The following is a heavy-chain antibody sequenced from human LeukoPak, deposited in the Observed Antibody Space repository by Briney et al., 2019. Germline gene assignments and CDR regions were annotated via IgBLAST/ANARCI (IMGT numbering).Heavy chain of an antibody. J-gene: IGHJ6*03. CDR2: IYYSGST. V-gene: IGHV4-59*01. CDR3: ATVKGKLYYYYYIDV. Sequence: SETLSLTCTVSGGSISGYYWSWIRQPPGKGLEWIGYIYYSGSTNYNPSLKSRVTISVDTSKNQFSLKLSSVTAADTAVYYCATVKGKLYYYYYIDVWGKGTTVTVSS. CDR1: GGSISGYY.